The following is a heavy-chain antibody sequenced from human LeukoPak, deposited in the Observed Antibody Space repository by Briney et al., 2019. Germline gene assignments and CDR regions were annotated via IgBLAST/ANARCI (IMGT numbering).Heavy chain of an antibody. J-gene: IGHJ4*02. CDR1: GFTFSNYA. D-gene: IGHD5-24*01. Sequence: GGSLRLSCAASGFTFSNYAMSWVRQAPGKGLEWVSAISGSGGSTYYADSVKGRFTISRDNSKNTLYLQMNSLRAEDTAVYYCAMDSSWLPLKFDYWGQGTLVTVST. CDR2: ISGSGGST. V-gene: IGHV3-23*01. CDR3: AMDSSWLPLKFDY.